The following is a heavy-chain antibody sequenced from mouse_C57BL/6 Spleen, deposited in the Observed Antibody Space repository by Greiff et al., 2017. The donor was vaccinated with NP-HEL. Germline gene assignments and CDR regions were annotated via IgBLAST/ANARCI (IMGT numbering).Heavy chain of an antibody. D-gene: IGHD2-5*01. J-gene: IGHJ2*01. CDR2: IYPGGGYT. V-gene: IGHV1-63*01. CDR3: ARENYSNSFFYFDY. CDR1: GYTFTNYW. Sequence: VKLVESGAELVRPGTSVKMSCKASGYTFTNYWIGWAKQRPGHGLEWIGDIYPGGGYTNYNEKFKGKATLTADKSSSTAYMQFSSLTSEDSAIYYCARENYSNSFFYFDYWGQGTTLTVSS.